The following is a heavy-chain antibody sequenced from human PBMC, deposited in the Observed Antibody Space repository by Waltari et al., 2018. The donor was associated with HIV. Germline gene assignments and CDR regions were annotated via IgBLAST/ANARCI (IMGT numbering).Heavy chain of an antibody. CDR3: ARTLVSSRLVRFDP. J-gene: IGHJ5*02. CDR1: GYSITSHA. D-gene: IGHD6-6*01. CDR2: INTDTGNP. Sequence: QVQLVQSGSELKKPGASVRVSCKASGYSITSHALNWVRQAPGQGLEWMGWINTDTGNPTYAPGFTGRFFFSLDSSVSTAYLQISSLMVDDTAVYYCARTLVSSRLVRFDPWGQGTLVTVSS. V-gene: IGHV7-4-1*02.